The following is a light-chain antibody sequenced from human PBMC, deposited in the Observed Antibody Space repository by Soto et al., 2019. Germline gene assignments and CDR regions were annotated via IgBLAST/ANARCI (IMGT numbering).Light chain of an antibody. Sequence: QSVLTQPPSASGTPGQRVTISCSGSSSNIGGNTVNWYQQLPGTAPKLLIYRNNQRPSRIPDRFSGSGSGTSASLAISGLQSEDEADYYCVAWDDSLNGQVFGSGTKLTVL. CDR3: VAWDDSLNGQV. J-gene: IGLJ1*01. CDR2: RNN. V-gene: IGLV1-44*01. CDR1: SSNIGGNT.